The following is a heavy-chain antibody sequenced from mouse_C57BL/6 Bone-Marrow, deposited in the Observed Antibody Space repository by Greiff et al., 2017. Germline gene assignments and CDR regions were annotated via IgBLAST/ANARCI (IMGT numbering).Heavy chain of an antibody. J-gene: IGHJ2*01. D-gene: IGHD4-1*01. CDR2: IDPSDSYT. CDR1: GYTFTSYW. V-gene: IGHV1-69*01. Sequence: QVQLQQPGAELVMPGASVKLSCKASGYTFTSYWLHWVKQRPGQGLEWIGEIDPSDSYTNSNQKFKGKSTLTVDKSSSTAYMQLSSLTSEDSAVYYCARDSGTTLFDYWGQGTTLTVSS. CDR3: ARDSGTTLFDY.